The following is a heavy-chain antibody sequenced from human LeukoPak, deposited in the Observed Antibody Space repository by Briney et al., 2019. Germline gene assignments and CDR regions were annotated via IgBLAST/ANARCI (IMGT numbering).Heavy chain of an antibody. J-gene: IGHJ1*01. Sequence: SETLSLTCTVSGGSISSSSYYWGWIRQPPGKGLEWIGGIYSSVSTYYNPSLKSRVTISVDTSKNQFSLRLSSVTAADTAVYYCARSNYCTSSNCYGGYFQYWGQGTLVTVSS. D-gene: IGHD2-2*01. CDR2: IYSSVST. CDR1: GGSISSSSYY. V-gene: IGHV4-39*01. CDR3: ARSNYCTSSNCYGGYFQY.